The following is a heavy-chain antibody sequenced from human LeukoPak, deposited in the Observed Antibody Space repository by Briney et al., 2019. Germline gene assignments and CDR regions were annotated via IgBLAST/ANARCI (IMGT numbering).Heavy chain of an antibody. Sequence: SETLSLSCRVSGGSISGSDFYWGWIRQPPGKGLEWIGSINYGGATYYKPSLRSRVTMSVDMSKNEFSLELKSVTAADTAMYYCARLGPGGWYKGAYFQHWGQGTLVTV. J-gene: IGHJ1*01. CDR2: INYGGAT. V-gene: IGHV4-39*01. CDR1: GGSISGSDFY. CDR3: ARLGPGGWYKGAYFQH. D-gene: IGHD6-19*01.